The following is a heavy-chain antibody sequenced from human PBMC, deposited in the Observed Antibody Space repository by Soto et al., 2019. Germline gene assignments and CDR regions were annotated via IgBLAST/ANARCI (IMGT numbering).Heavy chain of an antibody. Sequence: SETLSVTWTVCDGSISRYYWNWIRQPPGKGLEWIGYIYYSGSTNYNPSLKSRVTISVDTSKNQLSLKLSSVTAADTAVYYCARRYGYYFDYWGQGTLVTVSS. V-gene: IGHV4-59*08. J-gene: IGHJ4*02. D-gene: IGHD4-17*01. CDR3: ARRYGYYFDY. CDR2: IYYSGST. CDR1: DGSISRYY.